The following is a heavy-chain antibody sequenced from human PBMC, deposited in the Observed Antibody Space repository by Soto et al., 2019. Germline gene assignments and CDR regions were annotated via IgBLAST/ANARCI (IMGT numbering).Heavy chain of an antibody. Sequence: GGSLRLSCAASGFTFIVYAMSWGRQAPGKGLEWVSAISSNGGRTFYADSLRGRFTISRDNSKSALYLQMNNLRAEDTAIYYCAKYSELPYEAYLQQWGQGTLVTVSS. CDR3: AKYSELPYEAYLQQ. CDR2: ISSNGGRT. D-gene: IGHD1-7*01. J-gene: IGHJ1*01. CDR1: GFTFIVYA. V-gene: IGHV3-23*01.